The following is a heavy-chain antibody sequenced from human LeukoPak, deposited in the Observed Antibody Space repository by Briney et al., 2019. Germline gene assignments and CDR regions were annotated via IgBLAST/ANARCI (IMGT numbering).Heavy chain of an antibody. CDR3: ARDQRYSSSWERIDY. J-gene: IGHJ4*02. CDR2: IKKDGSGK. CDR1: GFTFSNCW. V-gene: IGHV3-7*01. D-gene: IGHD6-13*01. Sequence: GGSLRLSCAASGFTFSNCWMTWVRQAPGKGLEWVANIKKDGSGKYYVDSVKGRFTISRDNAKNSLYLQMNSLGAEDTAVYYCARDQRYSSSWERIDYWGQGTLVTVSS.